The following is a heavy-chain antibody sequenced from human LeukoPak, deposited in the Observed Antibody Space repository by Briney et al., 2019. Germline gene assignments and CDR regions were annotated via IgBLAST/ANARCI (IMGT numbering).Heavy chain of an antibody. CDR1: GFTVSSNY. CDR3: AKGYDFWSGYLYYFDY. J-gene: IGHJ4*02. Sequence: GGSLRLSCAASGFTVSSNYMSWVRQAPGKGLEWVSVIYSGGSTYYADSVKGRFTISRDNSKNTLYLQMNSLRAEDTAVYYCAKGYDFWSGYLYYFDYWGQGTLVTVSS. CDR2: IYSGGST. V-gene: IGHV3-53*01. D-gene: IGHD3-3*01.